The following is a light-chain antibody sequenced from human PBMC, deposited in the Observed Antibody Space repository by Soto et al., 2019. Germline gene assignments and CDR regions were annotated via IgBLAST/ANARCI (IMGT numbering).Light chain of an antibody. CDR3: QSYDSNPNAWV. CDR1: TSNIGAPYD. Sequence: QSVLTQPPSVSGAPGQRVTISCTGSTSNIGAPYDVHWYQQLPGTAPKLLIYGNSYRPSGVPARFSASKSATSASLAITGLLADDEGDYYCQSYDSNPNAWVFGGGTQLTVL. V-gene: IGLV1-40*01. J-gene: IGLJ3*02. CDR2: GNS.